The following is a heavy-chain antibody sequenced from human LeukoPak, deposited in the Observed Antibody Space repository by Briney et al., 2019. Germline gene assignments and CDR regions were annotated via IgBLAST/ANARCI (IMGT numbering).Heavy chain of an antibody. D-gene: IGHD3-22*01. J-gene: IGHJ4*02. CDR2: IYYSGST. Sequence: SGTLSLTCTVSGGSISSSSYYWGWIRQPPGKGLEWIGSIYYSGSTYYNPSLKSRVTISVDTSKNQFSLKLSSVTAADTAVYYCADSSGYYYGGAWGQGTLITVSS. V-gene: IGHV4-39*01. CDR3: ADSSGYYYGGA. CDR1: GGSISSSSYY.